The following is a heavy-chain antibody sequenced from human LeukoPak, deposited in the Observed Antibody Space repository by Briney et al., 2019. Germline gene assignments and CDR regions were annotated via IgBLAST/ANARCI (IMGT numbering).Heavy chain of an antibody. CDR2: IYYSGST. V-gene: IGHV4-59*01. J-gene: IGHJ6*02. CDR1: GGSFSGYY. CDR3: ARLSYYYYGMDV. Sequence: PSETLSLTCAVYGGSFSGYYWSWIRQPPGKGLEWIGYIYYSGSTNYNPSLKSRVTISVDTSKNQFSLKLSSVTAADTAVYYCARLSYYYYGMDVWGQGTTVTVSS.